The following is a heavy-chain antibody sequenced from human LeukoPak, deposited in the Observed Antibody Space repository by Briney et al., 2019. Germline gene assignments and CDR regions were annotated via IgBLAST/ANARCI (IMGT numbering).Heavy chain of an antibody. Sequence: GASVTVSFTASGYTFTSYAMHWVRQAPGQRLEWMGWINAGNGNTKYSQKFQGRVTITRGTSASTAYMELSSLRSEDTAVYYCARDSKTGYSSGWYYYYYYYGMDVWGQGTTVTVSS. V-gene: IGHV1-3*01. J-gene: IGHJ6*02. CDR3: ARDSKTGYSSGWYYYYYYYGMDV. CDR2: INAGNGNT. CDR1: GYTFTSYA. D-gene: IGHD6-19*01.